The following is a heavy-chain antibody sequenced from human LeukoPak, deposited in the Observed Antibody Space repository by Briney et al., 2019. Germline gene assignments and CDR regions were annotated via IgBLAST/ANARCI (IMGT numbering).Heavy chain of an antibody. CDR2: INSDGSST. CDR1: GFTFSSYW. V-gene: IGHV3-74*01. CDR3: AREVYCSSTSCWEAFDI. J-gene: IGHJ3*02. D-gene: IGHD2-2*01. Sequence: SGGSLRLSCAASGFTFSSYWMHWVRQAPGKGLVWVSRINSDGSSTSYADSVKGRFTISRDNAKNTLYLQMNSLRAEDTAVYYCAREVYCSSTSCWEAFDIWGQGTMVTVSS.